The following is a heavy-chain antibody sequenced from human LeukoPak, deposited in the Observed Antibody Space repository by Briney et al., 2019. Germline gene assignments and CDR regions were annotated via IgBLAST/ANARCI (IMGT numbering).Heavy chain of an antibody. CDR2: ISGNSGST. J-gene: IGHJ4*02. V-gene: IGHV3-23*01. D-gene: IGHD1-26*01. CDR3: AKVSAWAMVGATYFDY. Sequence: GGSLRLSCAASGFTFSSYAMSWVRQAPGKGLGWVSSISGNSGSTYYADYVKGRFTISRDNSKNTVYLQMNSLRAEDTAVYYCAKVSAWAMVGATYFDYWGQGTLVTVSS. CDR1: GFTFSSYA.